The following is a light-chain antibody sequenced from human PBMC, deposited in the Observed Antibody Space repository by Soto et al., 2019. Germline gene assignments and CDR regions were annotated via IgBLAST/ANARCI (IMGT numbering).Light chain of an antibody. CDR3: AAWDDSLNGVV. V-gene: IGLV1-44*01. CDR1: SSNIGSNT. J-gene: IGLJ2*01. CDR2: SIN. Sequence: QSVLTQPPSASGTPGQRVTISCSGSSSNIGSNTVNWYQQLPGTAPKLLINSINQRPSGVPDRFSGSKSGTSASLAISGLQSEDEADYHCAAWDDSLNGVVFGGGTKLTVL.